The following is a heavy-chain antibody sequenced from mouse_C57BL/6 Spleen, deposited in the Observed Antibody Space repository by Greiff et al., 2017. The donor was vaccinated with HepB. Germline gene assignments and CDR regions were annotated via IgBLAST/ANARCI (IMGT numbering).Heavy chain of an antibody. V-gene: IGHV1-47*01. J-gene: IGHJ2*01. Sequence: QVQLQQSGAELVKPGASVKMSCKASGYTFTTYPIEWMKQNHGKSLEWIGNFHPYNDDTKYNEKFKGKATLTVDTSSSTAYMQLSSLTSEDSAVYYCAITGTTVGGDYWGQGTTLTVSS. CDR2: FHPYNDDT. CDR1: GYTFTTYP. D-gene: IGHD1-1*01. CDR3: AITGTTVGGDY.